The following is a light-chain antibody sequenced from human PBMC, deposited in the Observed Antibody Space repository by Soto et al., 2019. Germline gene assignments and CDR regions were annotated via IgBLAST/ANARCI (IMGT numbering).Light chain of an antibody. Sequence: EIALTQSPGTLSLSPGERATLSCRASQSVSTTYLAWYQQKPGQAPRLLIYGASIRATGIPDRFSGSGSGTDFTLTISRLEPEDFAVYYCQHYGSSSWSFGQGTKVEIK. CDR1: QSVSTTY. CDR3: QHYGSSSWS. CDR2: GAS. V-gene: IGKV3-20*01. J-gene: IGKJ1*01.